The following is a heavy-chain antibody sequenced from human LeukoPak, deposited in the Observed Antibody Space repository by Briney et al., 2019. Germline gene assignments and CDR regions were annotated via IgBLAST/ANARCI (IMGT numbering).Heavy chain of an antibody. CDR3: ARTYSYYHYMDA. D-gene: IGHD2-15*01. V-gene: IGHV4-39*01. J-gene: IGHJ6*03. Sequence: SETLSLTCTVSGGSISSSSYYWGWIRQPPGKGLEWIANIHYSGSTYYNPSLKSRVTISVDTSKNQFSLKLSSVAAADTALYYCARTYSYYHYMDARGKGTTVTVSS. CDR2: IHYSGST. CDR1: GGSISSSSYY.